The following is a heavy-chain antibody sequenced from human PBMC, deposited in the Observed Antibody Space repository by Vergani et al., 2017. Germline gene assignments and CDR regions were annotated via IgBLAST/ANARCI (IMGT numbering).Heavy chain of an antibody. D-gene: IGHD3-10*01. J-gene: IGHJ5*02. CDR2: IYHSGST. CDR1: GYSISSGYY. CDR3: ARGSLSGRVYNWFDP. V-gene: IGHV4-38-2*02. Sequence: QVQLQESGPGLVKPSETLSLTCTVSGYSISSGYYWGWIRQPPGKGLEWIGNIYHSGSTYYNPSLRSRVTISVDTSKNQFSLKLGSVTAADTAVYYCARGSLSGRVYNWFDPGGQGTLVTVSS.